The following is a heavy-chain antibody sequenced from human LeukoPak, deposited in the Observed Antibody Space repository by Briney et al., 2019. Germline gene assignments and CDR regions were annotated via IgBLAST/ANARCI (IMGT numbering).Heavy chain of an antibody. D-gene: IGHD2-2*01. CDR1: GFTFSSYA. Sequence: PGRSLRLSCAASGFTFSSYAMHWVRQAPGKGLEWVAVISYDGSNKYYADSVKGRFTISRDNSKNTLYLQMNSLRAEDTAVYYCARDGIVVVPAAIFDYWGQGTLVTVSS. V-gene: IGHV3-30-3*01. J-gene: IGHJ4*02. CDR3: ARDGIVVVPAAIFDY. CDR2: ISYDGSNK.